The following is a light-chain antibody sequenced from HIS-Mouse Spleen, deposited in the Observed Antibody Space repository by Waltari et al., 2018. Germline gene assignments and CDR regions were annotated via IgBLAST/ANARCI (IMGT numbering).Light chain of an antibody. J-gene: IGLJ3*02. V-gene: IGLV1-47*01. CDR1: SSXXGSNY. CDR3: AAXDDSLSGPV. Sequence: QSVLTQPPSASGTXGHRVXIXXSGSSSXXGSNYVYWYQQLPGTAPKLLIYRNKXXXSGXXDRXPGAKSGTXXSLAIXXXRSXXXAXYXCAAXDDSLSGPVXXGGTKLT. CDR2: RNK.